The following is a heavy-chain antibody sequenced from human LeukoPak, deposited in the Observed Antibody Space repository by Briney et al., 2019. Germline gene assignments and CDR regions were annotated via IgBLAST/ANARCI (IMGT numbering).Heavy chain of an antibody. V-gene: IGHV4-34*01. Sequence: SETLSLTCTVSGGSISGYYWSWIRQPPGKGLEWIGEINHSGSTNYNPSLKSRVTISVDTSKNRFSLKLSSVTAADTAVYYCARGPYGDYGVFYYWGQGTLVTVSS. D-gene: IGHD4-17*01. CDR3: ARGPYGDYGVFYY. CDR2: INHSGST. CDR1: GGSISGYY. J-gene: IGHJ4*02.